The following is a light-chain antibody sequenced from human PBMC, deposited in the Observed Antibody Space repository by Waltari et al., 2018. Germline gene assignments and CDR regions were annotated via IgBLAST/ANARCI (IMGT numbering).Light chain of an antibody. Sequence: TQDPAVSVAMGQTVRITCEGDSLRGSYASWYQQRPGQAPILVMYDKNSRPSGVPDRFSGSSSDDTASLTITGAQAEDEAYYYCHSRDASGSGGAFGGGTKLTVL. CDR3: HSRDASGSGGA. J-gene: IGLJ2*01. CDR1: SLRGSY. CDR2: DKN. V-gene: IGLV3-19*01.